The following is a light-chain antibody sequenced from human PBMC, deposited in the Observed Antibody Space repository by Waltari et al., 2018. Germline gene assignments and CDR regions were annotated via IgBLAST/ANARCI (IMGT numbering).Light chain of an antibody. CDR1: HLGRKI. J-gene: IGLJ2*01. CDR3: LVWHSTIDHQGV. V-gene: IGLV3-21*04. Sequence: SYVVTQSPSVSVAPGETARITCGGDHLGRKIVRCFQQRPGQALVLVISYDSDRPSGIPERFAGSNFGNTATLTISWVEAEDEADYYCLVWHSTIDHQGVVGGGTKLTVL. CDR2: YDS.